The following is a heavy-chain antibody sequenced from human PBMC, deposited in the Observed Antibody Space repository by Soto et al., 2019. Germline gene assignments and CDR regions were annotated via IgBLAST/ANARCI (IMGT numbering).Heavy chain of an antibody. CDR1: GDRFTDYY. V-gene: IGHV1-2*04. CDR3: ARERGGATATLDYYYFYMDV. Sequence: QVQLVQSGAEVKEPGASVTVSCRASGDRFTDYYMHWVRQAPGQGLEWMGWINPNSGVTKYAQKFQGWVTMTRDTSSRTVYMQLSRLGLDDTAIYYWARERGGATATLDYYYFYMDVWGTGTTVTVSS. J-gene: IGHJ6*03. CDR2: INPNSGVT. D-gene: IGHD5-12*01.